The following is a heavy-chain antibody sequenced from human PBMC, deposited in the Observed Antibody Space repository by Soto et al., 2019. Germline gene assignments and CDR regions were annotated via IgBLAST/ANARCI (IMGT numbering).Heavy chain of an antibody. CDR2: MNPNSGNT. D-gene: IGHD2-2*01. J-gene: IGHJ6*02. Sequence: ASVKVSCKASGYTFTSYDINWVRQATGQGLEWMGWMNPNSGNTGYAQKFQGRVTMTRNTSISTAYMELSSLRSEDTAVYYCASFVPAATYYYYYGMDVWGQGTTVTVS. CDR3: ASFVPAATYYYYYGMDV. CDR1: GYTFTSYD. V-gene: IGHV1-8*01.